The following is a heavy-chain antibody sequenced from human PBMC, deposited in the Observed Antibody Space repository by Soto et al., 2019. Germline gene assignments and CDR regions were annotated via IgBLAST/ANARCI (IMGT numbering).Heavy chain of an antibody. J-gene: IGHJ4*02. CDR2: ISSDSRYI. CDR3: ARELMGITRPFDY. V-gene: IGHV3-21*01. CDR1: GFTFSEYG. Sequence: GGSLRLSCAASGFTFSEYGMNWVRQAPGKGLEWLASISSDSRYIYHADSVKGRFTISRDNARNSLFLHMSSLRADDTAVYYCARELMGITRPFDYWGQGTLVTVSS. D-gene: IGHD6-6*01.